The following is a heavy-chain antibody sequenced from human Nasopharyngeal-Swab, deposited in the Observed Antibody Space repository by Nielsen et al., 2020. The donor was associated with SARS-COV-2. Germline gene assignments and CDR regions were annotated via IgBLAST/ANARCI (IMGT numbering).Heavy chain of an antibody. V-gene: IGHV4-38-2*02. J-gene: IGHJ4*02. CDR3: ARVSVMYNWKGVVDY. Sequence: RQAPGKGLEWIGSIYHSGSTYYNPSLKSRVTISVDTSKNQFSLKLSSVTAADTAVYYCARVSVMYNWKGVVDYWGQGTLGTVSS. D-gene: IGHD1-20*01. CDR2: IYHSGST.